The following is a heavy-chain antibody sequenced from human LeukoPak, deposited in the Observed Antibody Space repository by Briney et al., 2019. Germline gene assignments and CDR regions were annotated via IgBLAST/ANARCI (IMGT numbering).Heavy chain of an antibody. CDR1: GGTFSSYA. CDR3: ARDLHPRLTGYFDY. D-gene: IGHD3-16*01. Sequence: ASVKVSCKASGGTFSSYAISWVRQAPGQGLEWMGWISAYNGNTNYAQKLQGRVTMTTDTSTSTAYMELRSLRSDDTAVYYCARDLHPRLTGYFDYWGQGTVVTVSS. J-gene: IGHJ4*02. V-gene: IGHV1-18*01. CDR2: ISAYNGNT.